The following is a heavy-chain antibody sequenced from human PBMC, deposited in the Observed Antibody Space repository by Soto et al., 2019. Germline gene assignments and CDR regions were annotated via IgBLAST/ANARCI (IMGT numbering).Heavy chain of an antibody. CDR1: GFTFSSYA. D-gene: IGHD3-22*01. CDR2: ISGSGGST. CDR3: AEDLLDSYDHSDYHPYYAFDI. V-gene: IGHV3-23*01. Sequence: GGSLRLSCAASGFTFSSYALNWVRQAPGKGLEWVSAISGSGGSTYYADSVKGRFTISRDNSKNTLYLQMNSLRAEDTAVYYCAEDLLDSYDHSDYHPYYAFDIWGQGTMVTVSS. J-gene: IGHJ3*02.